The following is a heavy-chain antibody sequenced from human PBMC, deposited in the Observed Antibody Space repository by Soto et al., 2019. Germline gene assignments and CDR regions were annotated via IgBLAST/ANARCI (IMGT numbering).Heavy chain of an antibody. CDR1: GYTFTSYD. CDR3: ARVILSGYFIDY. Sequence: ASVKVSCKASGYTFTSYDINWVRQATGQGLEWMGWMNPNSGNTGYAQKFQGRVTMTRNTSISTAYMELSSLRSEDTAVYYCARVILSGYFIDYWGQGTLVTVSS. V-gene: IGHV1-8*01. CDR2: MNPNSGNT. D-gene: IGHD3-22*01. J-gene: IGHJ4*02.